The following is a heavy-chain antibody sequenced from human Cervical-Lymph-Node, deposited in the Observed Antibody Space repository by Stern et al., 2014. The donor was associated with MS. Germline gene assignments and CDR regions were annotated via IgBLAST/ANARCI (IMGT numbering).Heavy chain of an antibody. CDR2: TIPIFGKA. V-gene: IGHV1-69*01. D-gene: IGHD2/OR15-2a*01. CDR3: ARAAYSTSSYNY. J-gene: IGHJ4*02. Sequence: QVQLVQSGAEVKKPGSSVKVSCKASGGTFSNHVISWVRQAPGQGLEWMGGTIPIFGKAIYAQKFQGGVTITADESPRAAYMELSSLRSEDTAVYYCARAAYSTSSYNYWGQGTLVTVSA. CDR1: GGTFSNHV.